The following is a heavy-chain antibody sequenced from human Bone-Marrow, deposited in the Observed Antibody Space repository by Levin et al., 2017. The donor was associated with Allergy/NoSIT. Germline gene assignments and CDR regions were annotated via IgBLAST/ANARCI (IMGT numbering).Heavy chain of an antibody. CDR3: EATYYYDNNATPGHS. Sequence: KPGGSLRLSCAASGFTFSNAWMNWVRQAPGKGLEWVGRIKSKSAGGTTDYSAPVKGRFTISRDDSKNTLFLQMNSQKIEDTAFYYCEATYYYDNNATPGHSWGHGPMVPVSS. V-gene: IGHV3-15*01. D-gene: IGHD3-22*01. CDR1: GFTFSNAW. CDR2: IKSKSAGGTT. J-gene: IGHJ4*01.